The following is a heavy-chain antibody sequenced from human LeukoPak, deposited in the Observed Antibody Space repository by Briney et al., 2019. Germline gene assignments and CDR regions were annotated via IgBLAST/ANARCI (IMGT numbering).Heavy chain of an antibody. CDR3: TKDANTYYDFWSGYPHYYFGMDV. J-gene: IGHJ6*02. CDR1: GFTFSSNG. CDR2: ISPDGGEE. Sequence: QAGGSLRLSCAASGFTFSSNGLHWVRQAPGKGLEWVAVISPDGGEESYGDSVKGRFTISRDNSKNTLYLQINNLRPEDTAVYFCTKDANTYYDFWSGYPHYYFGMDVWGQGTTVIVSS. V-gene: IGHV3-30*18. D-gene: IGHD3-3*01.